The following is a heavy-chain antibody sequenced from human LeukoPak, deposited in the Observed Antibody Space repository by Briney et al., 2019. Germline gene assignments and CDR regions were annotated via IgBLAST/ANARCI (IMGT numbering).Heavy chain of an antibody. CDR3: ARVSRWLQCFDY. V-gene: IGHV4-34*01. CDR2: INHSGST. CDR1: GGSFSGYY. D-gene: IGHD5-24*01. Sequence: SETLSLTXAVYGGSFSGYYWSWIRQPPGKGLEWIGEINHSGSTNYNPSLKSRVTISVDTSKNQFSLKLSSVTAADTAVYYCARVSRWLQCFDYWGQGTLVTVSS. J-gene: IGHJ4*02.